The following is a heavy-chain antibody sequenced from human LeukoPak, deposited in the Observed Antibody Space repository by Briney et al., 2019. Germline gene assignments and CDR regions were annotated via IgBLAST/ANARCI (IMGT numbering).Heavy chain of an antibody. J-gene: IGHJ4*02. D-gene: IGHD5-24*01. CDR3: AKDMGLQRYYFDY. CDR2: ISGSGGST. V-gene: IGHV3-23*01. CDR1: GVTVSSYA. Sequence: GGSLRLSCAASGVTVSSYAMSWVRQAPGKGLEWVSAISGSGGSTYYADSVKGRFTISRDNSKNTLYLQMNSLRAEDTAVYYCAKDMGLQRYYFDYWGQGTLVTVSS.